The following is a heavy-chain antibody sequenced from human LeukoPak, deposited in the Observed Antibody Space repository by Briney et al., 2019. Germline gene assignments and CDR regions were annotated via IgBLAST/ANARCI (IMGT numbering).Heavy chain of an antibody. CDR3: ARGVRYYYDSSGYPPNTLDY. CDR2: IYYSGST. V-gene: IGHV4-59*12. Sequence: SETLSLTCTVSGDSISSSYWSWTRQPPGKGLEWIGYIYYSGSTYYNPSLKSRVTISVDTSKNQFSLKLSSVTAADTAVYYCARGVRYYYDSSGYPPNTLDYWGQGTLVTVSS. J-gene: IGHJ4*02. D-gene: IGHD3-22*01. CDR1: GDSISSSY.